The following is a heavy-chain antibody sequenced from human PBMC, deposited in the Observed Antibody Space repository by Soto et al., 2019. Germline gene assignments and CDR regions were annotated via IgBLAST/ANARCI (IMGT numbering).Heavy chain of an antibody. Sequence: QAQLVESGGGVVQPGRSRRLSCAASGFTFSSYGMHWVRQAPGKGLEWVAVISYDGSNKYYADSVKGRFTISRDNSKNTLYLQMNSLRAEDTAVYYCAKSPSYPVHFDYWGQGTVVTVSS. CDR2: ISYDGSNK. D-gene: IGHD1-26*01. CDR1: GFTFSSYG. CDR3: AKSPSYPVHFDY. J-gene: IGHJ4*02. V-gene: IGHV3-30*18.